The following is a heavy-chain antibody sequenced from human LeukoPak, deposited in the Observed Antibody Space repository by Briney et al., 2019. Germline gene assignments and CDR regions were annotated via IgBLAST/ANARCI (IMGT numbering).Heavy chain of an antibody. CDR1: GFTFSSYS. J-gene: IGHJ4*02. CDR3: ARVKPPDRRGYSGYDLDY. D-gene: IGHD5-12*01. CDR2: ISSSSSYI. Sequence: PGGSLRLSCAASGFTFSSYSMNWVRQAPGKGLEWVSSISSSSSYIYYADSVKGRFTISRDNAKNSLYLQMNSLRAEDTAVYYCARVKPPDRRGYSGYDLDYWGQGTLVTVSS. V-gene: IGHV3-21*04.